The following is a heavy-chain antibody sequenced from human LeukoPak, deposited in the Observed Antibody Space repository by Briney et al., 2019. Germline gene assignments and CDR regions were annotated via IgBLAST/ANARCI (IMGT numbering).Heavy chain of an antibody. D-gene: IGHD6-6*01. CDR1: GGTFSSYA. V-gene: IGHV1-69*05. CDR2: IIPIFGTA. J-gene: IGHJ4*02. CDR3: ARGIAARLRGWWYFDY. Sequence: ASVKVSCKASGGTFSSYAISWVRQAPGQGLEWMGGIIPIFGTANYAQKFQGRVTITTDESTSTAYMELSSLRSEDTAVYYCARGIAARLRGWWYFDYWGQGTLVTVSS.